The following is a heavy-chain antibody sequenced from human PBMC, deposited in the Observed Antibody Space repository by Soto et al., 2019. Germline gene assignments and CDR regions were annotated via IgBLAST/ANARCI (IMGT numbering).Heavy chain of an antibody. CDR3: AAYSSSWYRDYYYYYVDV. Sequence: PSETLSLTCTVSGGAISSSSYYWGWIRQPPGKGLEWIGSIYYSGSTYYNPSLKSRVTISVDTSKNQFSLKLSSVTAADTAVYYCAAYSSSWYRDYYYYYVDVWGKGTTVTVSS. D-gene: IGHD6-13*01. CDR1: GGAISSSSYY. V-gene: IGHV4-39*01. CDR2: IYYSGST. J-gene: IGHJ6*03.